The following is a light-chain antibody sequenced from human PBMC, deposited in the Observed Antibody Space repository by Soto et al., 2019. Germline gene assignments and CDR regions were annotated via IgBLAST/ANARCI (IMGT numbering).Light chain of an antibody. Sequence: DLQMTQSPFSLSAPVGDRVTITCRASQSISNYLNWYQQKQGKAPKLLIYAASTLQSGVPSRFSGSGSGTDFTLTIRSLQPEDSATYCCQPSYGTPIIFGQAKRL. J-gene: IGKJ5*01. V-gene: IGKV1-39*01. CDR1: QSISNY. CDR3: QPSYGTPII. CDR2: AAS.